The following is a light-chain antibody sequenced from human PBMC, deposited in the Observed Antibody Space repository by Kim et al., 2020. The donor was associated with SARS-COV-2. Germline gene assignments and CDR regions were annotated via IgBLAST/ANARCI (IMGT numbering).Light chain of an antibody. CDR1: RLERKY. CDR3: QAWDNSVV. CDR2: QDT. Sequence: SYELTQPPSVSVSPGQTAVITCSGHRLERKYVYWYQQKPGQSPLLVMSQDTKRPSGIPERFSGSTSGSTATLTISGTQAMDEADYYCQAWDNSVVFGGGTKGTVL. J-gene: IGLJ2*01. V-gene: IGLV3-1*01.